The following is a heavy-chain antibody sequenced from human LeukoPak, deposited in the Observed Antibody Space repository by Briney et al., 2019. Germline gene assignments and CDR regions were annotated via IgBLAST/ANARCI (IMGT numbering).Heavy chain of an antibody. V-gene: IGHV1-69-2*01. CDR1: GYTFTDYY. CDR2: VDPEDGET. Sequence: ASVKVSCKVSGYTFTDYYMHWVQQAPGKGLEWMGLVDPEDGETIYAEKFQGRVTITADTSTETAYMELSSLRSEDTAVYYCATSIRAVAGSYFDYWGQGTLVTVSS. CDR3: ATSIRAVAGSYFDY. D-gene: IGHD6-19*01. J-gene: IGHJ4*02.